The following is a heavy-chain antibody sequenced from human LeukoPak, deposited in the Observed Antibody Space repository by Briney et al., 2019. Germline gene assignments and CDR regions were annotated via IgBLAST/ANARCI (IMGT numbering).Heavy chain of an antibody. CDR3: ARSSGSVSGWRYDAFCI. CDR1: GYSFTSYW. V-gene: IGHV5-51*01. D-gene: IGHD6-19*01. Sequence: GESLKISCKGSGYSFTSYWIGWVRQMPAKGLEWMGIIYPGDCDTIYSPSSQGQGAISAGKSISSGYLQWSSLKVSDTAMCYCARSSGSVSGWRYDAFCIWGQGTMVTVSS. J-gene: IGHJ3*02. CDR2: IYPGDCDT.